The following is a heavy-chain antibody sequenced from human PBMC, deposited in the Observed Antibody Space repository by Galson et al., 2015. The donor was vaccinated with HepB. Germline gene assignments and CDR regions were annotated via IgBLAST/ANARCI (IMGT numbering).Heavy chain of an antibody. D-gene: IGHD1-26*01. V-gene: IGHV3-30*18. J-gene: IGHJ4*02. CDR2: ISYDGSNK. Sequence: SLRLSCAASGFTFSSYGMHWVRQAPGKGLEWVAVISYDGSNKYYADSVKGRFTISRDNSKNTLYLQMNSLRAEDTAVYYCAKNFIRWELLPSGYWGQGTLVTVSS. CDR1: GFTFSSYG. CDR3: AKNFIRWELLPSGY.